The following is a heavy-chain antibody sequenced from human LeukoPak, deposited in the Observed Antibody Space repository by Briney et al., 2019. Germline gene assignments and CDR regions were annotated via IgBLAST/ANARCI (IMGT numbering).Heavy chain of an antibody. CDR3: AKPTSTGYSYGLVY. J-gene: IGHJ4*02. CDR2: TSWDGGST. V-gene: IGHV3-43D*04. Sequence: GGSLRPSCAASGFTFDDYAMHWVRQAPGKGLEWVSLTSWDGGSTYYADSVKGRFTISRDNSKNSLYLQMNSLRAEDTALYYCAKPTSTGYSYGLVYWGQGTLVTVSS. D-gene: IGHD5-18*01. CDR1: GFTFDDYA.